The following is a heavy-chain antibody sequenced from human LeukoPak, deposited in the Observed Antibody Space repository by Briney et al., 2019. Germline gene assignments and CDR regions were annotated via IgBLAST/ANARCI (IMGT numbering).Heavy chain of an antibody. CDR2: ISYDGSNK. CDR3: AKDYSIMITFGGGLFDY. CDR1: GFSFSSYW. Sequence: GGSLRLSCAASGFSFSSYWMAWVRQAPGKGLEWVAVISYDGSNKYYADSVKGRFTISRDNSKNTLYLQMNSLRAEGTAVYYCAKDYSIMITFGGGLFDYWGQGTLVTVSS. V-gene: IGHV3-30*18. J-gene: IGHJ4*02. D-gene: IGHD3-16*01.